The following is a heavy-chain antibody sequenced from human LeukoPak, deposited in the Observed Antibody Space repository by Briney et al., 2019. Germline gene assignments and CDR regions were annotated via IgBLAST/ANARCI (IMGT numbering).Heavy chain of an antibody. CDR1: GGSISSYY. CDR2: IYYSGST. Sequence: SETLSLTCTVSGGSISSYYWSWIRQPPGKGLKWIGYIYYSGSTNYNPSLKSRVTISVDTSKNQFSLKLSSVTAADTAVYYCARGAYYYGSGSYWIDYWGQGTLVTVSS. CDR3: ARGAYYYGSGSYWIDY. D-gene: IGHD3-10*01. V-gene: IGHV4-59*01. J-gene: IGHJ4*02.